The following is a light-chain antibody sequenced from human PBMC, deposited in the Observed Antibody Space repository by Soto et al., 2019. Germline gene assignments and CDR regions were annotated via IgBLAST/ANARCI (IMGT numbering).Light chain of an antibody. Sequence: EIVMTQSPATLSVSPGARATLSCRASQSVAGNLAWYQQKPGQAPRLLIYGASTRATGVPARFSGSGSGTEFTLTISSLQSVDFAVYSCQQYNNWPWTFGQGTKVDIK. CDR1: QSVAGN. V-gene: IGKV3-15*01. CDR2: GAS. CDR3: QQYNNWPWT. J-gene: IGKJ1*01.